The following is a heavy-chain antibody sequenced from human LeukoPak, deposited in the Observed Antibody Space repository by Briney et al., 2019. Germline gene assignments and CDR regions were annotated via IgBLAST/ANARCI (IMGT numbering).Heavy chain of an antibody. J-gene: IGHJ4*02. V-gene: IGHV3-21*01. CDR2: IGSSSSYI. CDR1: GGSFSGYY. Sequence: ETLSLTCAVYGGSFSGYYWSWIRQAPGKGLEWVSSIGSSSSYIYYADSVKGRFTISRDNAKNSLYLQMNSLRAEDTAVYYCARRNFGVVIGFDYWGQGTLVTVSS. D-gene: IGHD3-3*01. CDR3: ARRNFGVVIGFDY.